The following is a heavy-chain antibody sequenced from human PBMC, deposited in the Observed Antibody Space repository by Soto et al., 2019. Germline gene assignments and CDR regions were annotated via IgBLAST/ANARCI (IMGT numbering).Heavy chain of an antibody. CDR1: EYSFTSTW. J-gene: IGHJ5*02. CDR3: ARQDFWSGTFDP. CDR2: IYPGDSDT. V-gene: IGHV5-51*01. D-gene: IGHD3-3*01. Sequence: GGFLKIPCKGFEYSFTSTWMGWGGQMPGKGLEWMGIIYPGDSDTRCSPSFQGQVTISADKSISTAYLQWSSLKASDTAMYYCARQDFWSGTFDPWGQGTLVTVSS.